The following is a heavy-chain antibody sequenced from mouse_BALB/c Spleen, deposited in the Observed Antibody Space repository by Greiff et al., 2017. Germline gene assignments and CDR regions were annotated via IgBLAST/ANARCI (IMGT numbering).Heavy chain of an antibody. CDR1: GFSLTSYG. V-gene: IGHV2-2*02. Sequence: VQLKESGPGLVQPSQSLSITCTVSGFSLTSYGVHWVRQSPGKGLEWLGVIGSGGSTDYNADFISRLSISKDTSKRQVFFKMNSLHANDTAIYYCARYQATIPYAMDYWGQGTSVTVSS. CDR2: IGSGGST. J-gene: IGHJ4*01. CDR3: ARYQATIPYAMDY. D-gene: IGHD3-2*02.